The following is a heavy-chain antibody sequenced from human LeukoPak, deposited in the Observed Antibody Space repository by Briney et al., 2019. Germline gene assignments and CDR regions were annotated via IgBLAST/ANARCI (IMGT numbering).Heavy chain of an antibody. Sequence: SETLSLTCAVYGGSFSGYYWSWIRQPPGKGLEWIGEINHSGSTNYSPSLKSRVTISVDTSKNQFSLKLSSVTAADTAVYYCARGYCSSTSCYKRGSSWTGYYYYYMDVWGKGTTVTVSS. CDR3: ARGYCSSTSCYKRGSSWTGYYYYYMDV. CDR2: INHSGST. J-gene: IGHJ6*03. D-gene: IGHD2-2*02. V-gene: IGHV4-34*01. CDR1: GGSFSGYY.